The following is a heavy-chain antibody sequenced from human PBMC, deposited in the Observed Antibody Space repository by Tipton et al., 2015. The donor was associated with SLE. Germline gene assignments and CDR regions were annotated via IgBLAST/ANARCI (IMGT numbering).Heavy chain of an antibody. J-gene: IGHJ4*02. CDR1: GFTFSTYR. D-gene: IGHD3-22*01. V-gene: IGHV3-30-3*01. CDR2: ISYDGSRQ. Sequence: SLRLSCAASGFTFSTYRMNWVRQAPGKGLEWVGIISYDGSRQYYADSVKGRFTISRDNAKNSLYLQMNSLRADDTAVYYCTTSSGYYLGNYWGQGTLVTVSS. CDR3: TTSSGYYLGNY.